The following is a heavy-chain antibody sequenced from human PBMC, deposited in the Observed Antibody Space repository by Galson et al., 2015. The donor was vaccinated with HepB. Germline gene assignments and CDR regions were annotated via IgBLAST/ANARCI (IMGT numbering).Heavy chain of an antibody. Sequence: SVKVSCKASGYTFTGYYMHWVRQAPGQGLEWIGRINPNSDGTNYAQKFQGRVTMTRDTSISTAYMELSRLRSDDTAVYYCAGEGGGLVRGVRNWFDPWGQGTLVTVSS. V-gene: IGHV1-2*06. D-gene: IGHD3-10*01. CDR3: AGEGGGLVRGVRNWFDP. CDR2: INPNSDGT. J-gene: IGHJ5*02. CDR1: GYTFTGYY.